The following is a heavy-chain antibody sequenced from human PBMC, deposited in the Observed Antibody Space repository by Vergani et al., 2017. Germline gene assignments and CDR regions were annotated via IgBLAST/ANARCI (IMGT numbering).Heavy chain of an antibody. CDR1: GGTFSSYA. V-gene: IGHV1-2*02. CDR2: INPNSGGT. CDR3: ATEQIAAAEGMDV. D-gene: IGHD6-13*01. J-gene: IGHJ6*02. Sequence: QVQLVQSGAEVKKPGSSVKVSCKASGGTFSSYAISWVRQAPGQGLEWMGWINPNSGGTNYAQKFQGRVTMTRDTAISTAYMELSSLRSEDTAVYYCATEQIAAAEGMDVWGQGTTVTVSS.